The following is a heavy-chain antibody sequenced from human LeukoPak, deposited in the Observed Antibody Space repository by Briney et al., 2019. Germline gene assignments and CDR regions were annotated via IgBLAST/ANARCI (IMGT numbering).Heavy chain of an antibody. CDR3: ARDNDGYGSGSYYHFDY. CDR2: ISGSGGST. CDR1: GFTFSSYA. J-gene: IGHJ4*02. V-gene: IGHV3-23*01. Sequence: GGSLRLSCAASGFTFSSYAMSWVRQAPGKGLEWVSAISGSGGSTYYADSVKGRFTVSRDNSKNTLYLQMNSLRAEDTAVYYCARDNDGYGSGSYYHFDYWGQGTLVTVSS. D-gene: IGHD3-10*01.